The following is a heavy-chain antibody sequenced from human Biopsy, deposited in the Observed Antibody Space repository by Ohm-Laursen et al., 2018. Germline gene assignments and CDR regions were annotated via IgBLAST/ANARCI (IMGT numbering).Heavy chain of an antibody. J-gene: IGHJ2*01. CDR2: VYYTGST. CDR3: ARDLGYYSDRTVPGYFDL. D-gene: IGHD3-22*01. Sequence: SGTLSLTCTVSGDSISSYYWSWIRQPPGKGLEWIGYVYYTGSTDYNPSLQSRVTISVDTSKNHFSLRLRSVTPADTAIYYCARDLGYYSDRTVPGYFDLWGRGTLVTVSS. V-gene: IGHV4-59*01. CDR1: GDSISSYY.